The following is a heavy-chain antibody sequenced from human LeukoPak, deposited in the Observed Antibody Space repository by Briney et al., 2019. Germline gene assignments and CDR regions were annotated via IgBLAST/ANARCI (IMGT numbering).Heavy chain of an antibody. CDR1: GFTFSSYW. V-gene: IGHV3-7*01. CDR2: IKQDGSEK. CDR3: AVSTGTGAFDI. Sequence: SGGSLRLSCAASGFTFSSYWMSWVRQAPGKGLEWVPNIKQDGSEKYYVDSVKGRFTISRDNAKNSLYLQMNSLRAEDTAVYYCAVSTGTGAFDIWGQGTMVTVSS. D-gene: IGHD1-1*01. J-gene: IGHJ3*02.